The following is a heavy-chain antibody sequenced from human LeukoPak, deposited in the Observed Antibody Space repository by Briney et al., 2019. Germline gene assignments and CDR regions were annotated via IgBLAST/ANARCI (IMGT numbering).Heavy chain of an antibody. CDR3: ARSWVTIFGVVAKIPLGYYYYYMDV. V-gene: IGHV4-39*07. CDR1: GGSISSSSYY. J-gene: IGHJ6*03. D-gene: IGHD3-3*01. CDR2: IYYSGST. Sequence: PSETLSLTCTVSGGSISSSSYYWGWIRQPPGKGLEWIGSIYYSGSTYYNPSLKSRVTISVDTSKNQFSLKLSSVTAADTAVYYCARSWVTIFGVVAKIPLGYYYYYMDVWGKGTTVTISS.